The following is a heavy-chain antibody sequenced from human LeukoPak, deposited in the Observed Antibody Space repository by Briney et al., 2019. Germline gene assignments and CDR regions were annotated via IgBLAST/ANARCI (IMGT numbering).Heavy chain of an antibody. V-gene: IGHV1-18*01. CDR3: ALDNWNEFDP. D-gene: IGHD1-20*01. Sequence: GASVKVSCKASGYRFSSNGISWVRQAPGQGLEWVGWVSTYNSDTNYAPKFQGRVTMTKDTSTSTVYTELRSLRTDDTAVYYCALDNWNEFDPWGQGTLVTVSS. CDR1: GYRFSSNG. CDR2: VSTYNSDT. J-gene: IGHJ5*02.